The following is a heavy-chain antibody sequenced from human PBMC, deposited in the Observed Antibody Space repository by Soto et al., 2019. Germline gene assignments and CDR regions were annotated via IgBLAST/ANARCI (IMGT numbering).Heavy chain of an antibody. CDR3: ARGLPQDYYGMDV. D-gene: IGHD2-15*01. CDR2: INHSGST. V-gene: IGHV4-34*01. J-gene: IGHJ6*02. Sequence: QVQLQQWGAGLFKPSETLSLTCAVYGGSFSGYYWSWIRQPPGKGLEWIGEINHSGSTNYNPSLQSRVTISVDTSKNQFSLKLSSVTAADTAVYYCARGLPQDYYGMDVWGQGTTVTVSS. CDR1: GGSFSGYY.